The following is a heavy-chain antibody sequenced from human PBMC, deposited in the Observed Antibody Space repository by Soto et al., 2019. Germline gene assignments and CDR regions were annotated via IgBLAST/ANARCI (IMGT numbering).Heavy chain of an antibody. Sequence: SETLSLTCTVSGGSISSGDYYWSWIRQPPGKGLEWIGYIYYSGSTYYNPSLKSRVTISVDTSKNQFSLKLSSVTAADTAVYYCARETVDYYDSSGSVYNWFDPWGQGTLVTVSS. CDR3: ARETVDYYDSSGSVYNWFDP. V-gene: IGHV4-30-4*01. CDR2: IYYSGST. CDR1: GGSISSGDYY. D-gene: IGHD3-22*01. J-gene: IGHJ5*02.